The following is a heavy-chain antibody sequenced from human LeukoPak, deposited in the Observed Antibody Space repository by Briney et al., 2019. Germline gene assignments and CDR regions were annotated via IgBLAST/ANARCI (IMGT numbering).Heavy chain of an antibody. CDR1: GFTFRNHW. CDR2: ISSDGSST. D-gene: IGHD6-6*01. CDR3: ARDQRVTARPEIDY. J-gene: IGHJ4*02. V-gene: IGHV3-74*03. Sequence: PGGSLRLSCAASGFTFRNHWMHWVRQTPGKGLVWVSRISSDGSSTTYADSVKGRFTISRDNAKNTLYLQMNNLRAEDTAMYYCARDQRVTARPEIDYWGQGTLVIVSS.